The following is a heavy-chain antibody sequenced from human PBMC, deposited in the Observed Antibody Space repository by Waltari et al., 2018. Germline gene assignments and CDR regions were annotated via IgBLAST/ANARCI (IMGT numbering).Heavy chain of an antibody. CDR2: ISPDCYST. V-gene: IGHV3-23*01. Sequence: EVQLLESGGGFIQPGGSLRLSCAVSGFSFSTYAMYWVRQAPGKGVGWVSAISPDCYSTYYADSVKGRFTISRDNSRNTLYLQMNGLRGEDMAVYHCAKEGGIVGTGDHWGQGTLVTVSS. D-gene: IGHD1-26*01. CDR3: AKEGGIVGTGDH. J-gene: IGHJ4*02. CDR1: GFSFSTYA.